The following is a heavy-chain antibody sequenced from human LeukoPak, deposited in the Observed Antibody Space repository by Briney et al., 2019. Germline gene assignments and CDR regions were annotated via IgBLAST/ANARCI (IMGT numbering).Heavy chain of an antibody. CDR2: ISYDGSNK. D-gene: IGHD3-16*01. Sequence: PGGSLRLSCAASGFTFSSYAMHWVRQAPGKGLEWVAVISYDGSNKYYADSVKGRFTISRDNSKNTLYLQTNSLRAEDTAVYYCARVGGVPRGVWGKGTTVTVSS. CDR1: GFTFSSYA. CDR3: ARVGGVPRGV. J-gene: IGHJ6*04. V-gene: IGHV3-30*01.